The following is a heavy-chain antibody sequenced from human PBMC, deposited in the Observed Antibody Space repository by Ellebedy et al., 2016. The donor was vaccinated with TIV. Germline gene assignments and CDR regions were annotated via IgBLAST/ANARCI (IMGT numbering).Heavy chain of an antibody. J-gene: IGHJ4*02. CDR3: ARHIVVPTPGFEY. V-gene: IGHV4-59*08. D-gene: IGHD2-21*01. CDR1: DNSISDYY. Sequence: SETLSLTCSVSDNSISDYYWSWIRQPPGKGLEWIGHSYDSGTTDYKPSLKGRVTISADTSKNQFPLKLNSCNAVDPAVFFCARHIVVPTPGFEYWGQGILVTVSS. CDR2: SYDSGTT.